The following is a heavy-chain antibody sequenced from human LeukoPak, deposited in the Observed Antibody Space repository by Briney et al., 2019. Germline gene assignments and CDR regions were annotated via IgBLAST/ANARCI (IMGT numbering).Heavy chain of an antibody. V-gene: IGHV4-59*01. CDR3: ARGGTYNDILSFDP. CDR1: GGSISYYY. Sequence: SETLSLTCTVSGGSISYYYWTWIRQSPGKGLVWIGQIYYTGSTYYNPSLKRRVTISVDTSRNQFSLNLTSVTAADTAVYHCARGGTYNDILSFDPWGQGTLVTVSS. J-gene: IGHJ5*02. CDR2: IYYTGST. D-gene: IGHD3-9*01.